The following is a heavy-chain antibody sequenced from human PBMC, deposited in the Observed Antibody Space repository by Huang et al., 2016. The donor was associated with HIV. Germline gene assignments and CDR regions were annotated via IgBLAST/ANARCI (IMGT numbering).Heavy chain of an antibody. CDR2: IYYSGSS. V-gene: IGHV4-30-4*08. CDR1: GDSIRSGGYY. J-gene: IGHJ4*02. D-gene: IGHD3-3*01. Sequence: QVQLQESGPGLVTPSQTLSLTCTVSGDSIRSGGYYWTWIRQSPAQCLEWIGYIYYSGSSDYKPSLKSRVSIAIDAFKNRVSLKLKSVTVADTAVYYCARAPATHSVFFYWGQGTLVTVSA. CDR3: ARAPATHSVFFY.